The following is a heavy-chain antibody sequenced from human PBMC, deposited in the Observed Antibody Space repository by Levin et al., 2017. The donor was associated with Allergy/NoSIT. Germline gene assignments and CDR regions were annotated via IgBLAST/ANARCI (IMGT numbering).Heavy chain of an antibody. V-gene: IGHV3-74*01. D-gene: IGHD2-21*02. CDR3: ASDSTLVTGAGLDY. CDR2: INTDGSTT. J-gene: IGHJ4*02. Sequence: GGSLRLSCAASGFTFSGYSMHWVRQAPGKGLVWVSLINTDGSTTFYADSVKGRFTISRDNARNTLYLQMNSLGVEDTAVYYCASDSTLVTGAGLDYWGQGTLVTVSS. CDR1: GFTFSGYS.